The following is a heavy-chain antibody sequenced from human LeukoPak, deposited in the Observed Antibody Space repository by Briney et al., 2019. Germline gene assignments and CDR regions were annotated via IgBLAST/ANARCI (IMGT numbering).Heavy chain of an antibody. V-gene: IGHV3-9*01. D-gene: IGHD6-13*01. CDR1: GFTFDDYA. CDR2: ISWNSGSI. Sequence: GRSLRLSCAASGFTFDDYAMHWVRQTPGKGLEWVSGISWNSGSIGYADSVKGRFTISRDNAKNSLYLQMNSLRAEDTALYYCAKDNSYSSSGMDVWGQGTTVTVSS. J-gene: IGHJ6*02. CDR3: AKDNSYSSSGMDV.